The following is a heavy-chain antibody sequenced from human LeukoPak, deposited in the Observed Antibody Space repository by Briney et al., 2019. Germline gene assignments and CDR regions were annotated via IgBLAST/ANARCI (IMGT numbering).Heavy chain of an antibody. V-gene: IGHV1-69*13. Sequence: VASVKVSCKASGGTFSSYAISWVRQAPGQGLEWMGRIIPIFGTANYAQKFQGRVTITADESTSTAYMELSSLRSEDTAVYYCARDSGFLEWQYYFDYWGQGTLVTVSS. CDR2: IIPIFGTA. J-gene: IGHJ4*02. D-gene: IGHD3-3*01. CDR3: ARDSGFLEWQYYFDY. CDR1: GGTFSSYA.